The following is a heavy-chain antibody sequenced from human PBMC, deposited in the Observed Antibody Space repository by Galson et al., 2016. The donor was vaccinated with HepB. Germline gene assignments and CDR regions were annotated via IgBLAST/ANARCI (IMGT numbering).Heavy chain of an antibody. J-gene: IGHJ5*02. CDR1: GTSFSGYY. Sequence: SETLSLTCAVSGTSFSGYYWSWIRQSSAKGLEWIGQITHSQVTDYNPSLKSRGTISIDRSKDQVFLKLNSVTAADTAVYYCARVQRAGNWFDPWGQGTLVIVSS. D-gene: IGHD4/OR15-4a*01. V-gene: IGHV4-34*01. CDR2: ITHSQVT. CDR3: ARVQRAGNWFDP.